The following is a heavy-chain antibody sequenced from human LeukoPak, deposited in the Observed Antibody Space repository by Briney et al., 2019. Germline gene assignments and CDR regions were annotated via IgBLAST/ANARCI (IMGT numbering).Heavy chain of an antibody. CDR2: IYYSGTT. Sequence: PSETLSLTCTVSGGSINNYYWSWIRQPPGKGLEWIGYIYYSGTTNYNPSLKSRVTISVDTSKNQFSLKLSSVTAADAAVYYCARQSSSSSWYVGDAFDIWGQGTMVTVSS. CDR1: GGSINNYY. D-gene: IGHD6-13*01. V-gene: IGHV4-59*13. J-gene: IGHJ3*02. CDR3: ARQSSSSSWYVGDAFDI.